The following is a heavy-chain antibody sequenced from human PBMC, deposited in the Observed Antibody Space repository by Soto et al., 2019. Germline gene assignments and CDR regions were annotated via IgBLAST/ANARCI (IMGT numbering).Heavy chain of an antibody. J-gene: IGHJ6*02. CDR2: ISAYNGNT. CDR3: ARFAFGGVKEYYGMDV. D-gene: IGHD3-16*01. CDR1: GYTFTNYG. Sequence: ASVKVSCKASGYTFTNYGISWVRQAPGQGLEWMGWISAYNGNTNYAQKLQGRVTMTTDTSTSTAYMELRSLRSDDTAVYYCARFAFGGVKEYYGMDVWGQGTTVTVSS. V-gene: IGHV1-18*01.